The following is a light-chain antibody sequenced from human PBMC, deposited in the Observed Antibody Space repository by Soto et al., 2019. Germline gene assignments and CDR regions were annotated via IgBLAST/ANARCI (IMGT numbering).Light chain of an antibody. CDR1: QSVSSN. Sequence: EIVMTQSPATLSVSPGERATLSCRASQSVSSNLAWYQRKPGQAPRLLIYGASTRATGIPARFSGSGSGTEFTLTISSLQSEDFAVYYCQQYNKWPWTFGQGTTV. V-gene: IGKV3-15*01. CDR2: GAS. J-gene: IGKJ1*01. CDR3: QQYNKWPWT.